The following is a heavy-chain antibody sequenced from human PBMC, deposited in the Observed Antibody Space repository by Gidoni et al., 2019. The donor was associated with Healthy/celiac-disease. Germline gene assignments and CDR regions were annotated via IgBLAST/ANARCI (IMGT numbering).Heavy chain of an antibody. CDR2: IRYDGSNK. Sequence: QVQLVESGGGVVQPGGSLRLSCAASGFTFSSYGMPWVRQAPGKGLEWVAFIRYDGSNKYYADSVKGRFTISRDNSKNTLYLQMNSLRAEDTAVYYCAKDGVIAAAGTSYYYYYMDVWGKGTTVTVSS. CDR1: GFTFSSYG. CDR3: AKDGVIAAAGTSYYYYYMDV. J-gene: IGHJ6*03. D-gene: IGHD6-13*01. V-gene: IGHV3-30*02.